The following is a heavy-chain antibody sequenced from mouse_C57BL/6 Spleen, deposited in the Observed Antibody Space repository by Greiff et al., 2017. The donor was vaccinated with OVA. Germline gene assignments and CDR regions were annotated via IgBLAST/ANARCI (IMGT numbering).Heavy chain of an antibody. CDR3: ARRNDEDYAMDY. D-gene: IGHD2-12*01. V-gene: IGHV5-6*01. Sequence: EVQLMESGGDLVKPGGSLKLSCAASGFTFSSYGMSWVRQTPDKRLEWVATISSGGSYTYYPDSVKGRFTISRDNAKNTLYLQMSSLKSEDTAVYYCARRNDEDYAMDYWGQGTSVTVSS. J-gene: IGHJ4*01. CDR1: GFTFSSYG. CDR2: ISSGGSYT.